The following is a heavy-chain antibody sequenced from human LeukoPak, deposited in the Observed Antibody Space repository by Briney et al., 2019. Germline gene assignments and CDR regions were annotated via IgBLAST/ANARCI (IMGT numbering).Heavy chain of an antibody. Sequence: PSQTLSLTCAVSGGSISSGGYSWSWLRQPPGKGLEWIGYIYHSGSTYYNPSLKSRVTISVDRSKNQFSLKLSSVTAADTAVYYCARAAASGAFDIWGQGTMVTVSS. J-gene: IGHJ3*02. D-gene: IGHD6-13*01. V-gene: IGHV4-30-2*01. CDR1: GGSISSGGYS. CDR3: ARAAASGAFDI. CDR2: IYHSGST.